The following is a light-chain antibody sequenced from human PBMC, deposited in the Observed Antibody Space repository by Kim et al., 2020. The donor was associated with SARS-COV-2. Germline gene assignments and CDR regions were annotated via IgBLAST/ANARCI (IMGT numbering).Light chain of an antibody. CDR1: SLRRYY. CDR2: GNN. Sequence: SSELTQDPAVSVALGQTVRITCQGDSLRRYYASWYQQKPGQAPIHVIYGNNNRPSGIPDRFSGSSSGNTATLTITGAQAEEEAAYYCQSRDSSDKVVFGGGTKVTVL. CDR3: QSRDSSDKVV. V-gene: IGLV3-19*01. J-gene: IGLJ2*01.